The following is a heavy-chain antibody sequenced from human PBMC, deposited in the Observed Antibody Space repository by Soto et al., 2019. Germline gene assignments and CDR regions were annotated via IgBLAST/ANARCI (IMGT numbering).Heavy chain of an antibody. CDR3: TTVRLSQYSSSWYFAGKIDY. CDR1: GFTFSNAW. Sequence: PGGSLRLSCAASGFTFSNAWMSWVRQAPGKGLEWVGRIKSKTDGGTTDYAAPVKGRFTISRDDSKNTLYLQMNSLKTEDTAVNYCTTVRLSQYSSSWYFAGKIDYWGQGTLVTVSS. J-gene: IGHJ4*02. CDR2: IKSKTDGGTT. D-gene: IGHD6-13*01. V-gene: IGHV3-15*01.